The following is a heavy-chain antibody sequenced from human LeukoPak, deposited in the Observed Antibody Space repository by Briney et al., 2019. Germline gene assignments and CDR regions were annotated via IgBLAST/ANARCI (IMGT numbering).Heavy chain of an antibody. CDR1: GGSFSSYY. CDR2: IYYSGST. Sequence: SETLSLTCTVSGGSFSSYYWSWIRQPPGKGLEWIGYIYYSGSTNYNPSLKSRVTISVDTSKKQFSLKLSSVTAADTAVYYCARQQLSHLYYFDYWGQGTLVTVSS. D-gene: IGHD6-13*01. CDR3: ARQQLSHLYYFDY. J-gene: IGHJ4*02. V-gene: IGHV4-59*01.